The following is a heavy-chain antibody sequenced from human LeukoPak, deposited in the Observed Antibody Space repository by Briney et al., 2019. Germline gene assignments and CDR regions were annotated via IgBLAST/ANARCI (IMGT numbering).Heavy chain of an antibody. CDR1: GGSISNYY. V-gene: IGHV4-59*01. CDR3: ATAGYNGGTPFAY. D-gene: IGHD2-15*01. CDR2: IYYSGST. J-gene: IGHJ4*02. Sequence: SETLSLTCTVSGGSISNYYWSWIRQPPGKGLEWIGYIYYSGSTNYNPSLKSRVTISVDTSKNQFSLTLTSVTAADRAVYYCATAGYNGGTPFAYWGQGPLVPVSS.